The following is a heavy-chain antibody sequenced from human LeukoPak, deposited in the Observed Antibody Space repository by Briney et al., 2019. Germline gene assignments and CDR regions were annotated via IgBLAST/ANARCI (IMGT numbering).Heavy chain of an antibody. CDR3: ARLPTDYQPLDY. V-gene: IGHV4-38-2*01. J-gene: IGHJ4*02. CDR1: GYSISSGYY. D-gene: IGHD2-2*01. Sequence: PSETLSLTCAVSGYSISSGYYWGWIRQPPGKGLEWIGSVYHSGSTYYNPSLKSRVTISVDTSKNQFSLKLSSVTAAVTAVYYCARLPTDYQPLDYWGQGTLVTVSS. CDR2: VYHSGST.